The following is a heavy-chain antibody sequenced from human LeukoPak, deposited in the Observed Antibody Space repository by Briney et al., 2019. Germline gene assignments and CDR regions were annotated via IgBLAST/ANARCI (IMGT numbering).Heavy chain of an antibody. V-gene: IGHV3-7*03. CDR1: GLTLGSYW. CDR2: INEDGSEK. CDR3: AGAKVTNDY. J-gene: IGHJ4*02. Sequence: GGSLRLSCAASGLTLGSYWMSWVRQAPGKGLEWVANINEDGSEKYYVDSVKGRFTISRDNAKNSLYLQMNSLRAEDTAVYYCAGAKVTNDYWGQGTLVTVSS. D-gene: IGHD4-17*01.